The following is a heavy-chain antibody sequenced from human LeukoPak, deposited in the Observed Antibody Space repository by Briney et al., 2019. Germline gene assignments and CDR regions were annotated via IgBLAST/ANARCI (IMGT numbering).Heavy chain of an antibody. Sequence: ASVKVSCKASGYTFTDSYMHWVRQAPGQGLEWMGWINPNSGGTNYAQKFQGRVTMTRDTSISTAYMELSRLRSDDTAVYYCARERISVAVATIGHYYYGMDVWGQGTTVTVSS. CDR3: ARERISVAVATIGHYYYGMDV. V-gene: IGHV1-2*02. J-gene: IGHJ6*02. CDR2: INPNSGGT. CDR1: GYTFTDSY. D-gene: IGHD5-24*01.